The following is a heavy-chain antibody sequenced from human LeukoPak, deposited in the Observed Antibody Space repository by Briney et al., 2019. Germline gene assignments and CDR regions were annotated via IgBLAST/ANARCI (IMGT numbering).Heavy chain of an antibody. Sequence: ASVKVSCKASGGTLSSYAISWVRQAPGQGLEWMGGIIPIFGTANYAQKFQGRVTITADESTSTAYMELSSLRSEDTAVYYCARGGVGGYSSSWYRNWFDPWGQGTLVTVSS. CDR3: ARGGVGGYSSSWYRNWFDP. J-gene: IGHJ5*02. D-gene: IGHD6-13*01. CDR1: GGTLSSYA. CDR2: IIPIFGTA. V-gene: IGHV1-69*13.